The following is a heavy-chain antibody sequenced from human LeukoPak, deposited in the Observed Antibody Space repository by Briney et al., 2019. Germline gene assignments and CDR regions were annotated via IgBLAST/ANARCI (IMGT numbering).Heavy chain of an antibody. V-gene: IGHV1-69*01. J-gene: IGHJ3*02. D-gene: IGHD1-1*01. CDR3: ARTEVDWNDDAFDI. CDR1: GGTFISYA. CDR2: IIPIFGTA. Sequence: SVKVSCKASGGTFISYAISWVRQAPGQGLEWMGGIIPIFGTANCAQKFQGRVTITADESTSTAYMELSSLRSEDTAVYYCARTEVDWNDDAFDIWGQGTMVTVSS.